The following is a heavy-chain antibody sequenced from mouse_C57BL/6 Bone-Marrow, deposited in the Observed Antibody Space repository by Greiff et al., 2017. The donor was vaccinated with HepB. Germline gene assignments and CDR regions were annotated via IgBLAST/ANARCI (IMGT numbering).Heavy chain of an antibody. CDR1: GYTFTDYE. CDR3: TRHYYSNYGFAY. D-gene: IGHD2-5*01. J-gene: IGHJ3*01. Sequence: VQRVESGAELVRPGASVTLSCKASGYTFTDYEMHWVKQTPVHGLEWIGAIDPETGGTAYNQKFKGKAILTADKSSSTAYMELRSLTSEDSAVYYCTRHYYSNYGFAYWGQGTLVTVSA. V-gene: IGHV1-15*01. CDR2: IDPETGGT.